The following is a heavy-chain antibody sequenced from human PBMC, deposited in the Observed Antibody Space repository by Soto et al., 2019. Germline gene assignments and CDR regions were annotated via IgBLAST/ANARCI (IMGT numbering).Heavy chain of an antibody. D-gene: IGHD5-18*01. CDR3: ARNGVTHNYYYYYYMDV. V-gene: IGHV3-7*01. Sequence: GGSLRLSCVVSGFTFSSYWMSWVRQAPGKGLEWVANIKQDGSEKYYMDSVKGRFTISRDNAKNSLYLQMNSLRAEDTAVYYCARNGVTHNYYYYYYMDVWGKGTTVTVSS. CDR2: IKQDGSEK. CDR1: GFTFSSYW. J-gene: IGHJ6*03.